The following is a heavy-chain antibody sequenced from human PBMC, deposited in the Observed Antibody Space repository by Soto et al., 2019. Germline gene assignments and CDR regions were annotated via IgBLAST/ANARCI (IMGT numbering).Heavy chain of an antibody. Sequence: GSGPTLVNPTQTLTLTCTFSGFSLSTSGVGVGWIRQPPGKALEWLALIYWDDDKRYSPSLKSRLTITKDTSKNQVVLTMTNMDPVDTATYYCAHSGRATAAGKNYYYYYYMDVSGKGTTVTVSS. CDR3: AHSGRATAAGKNYYYYYYMDV. CDR1: GFSLSTSGVG. J-gene: IGHJ6*03. D-gene: IGHD6-13*01. CDR2: IYWDDDK. V-gene: IGHV2-5*02.